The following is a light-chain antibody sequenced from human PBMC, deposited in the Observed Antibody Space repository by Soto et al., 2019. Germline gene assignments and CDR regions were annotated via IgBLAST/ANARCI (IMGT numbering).Light chain of an antibody. CDR2: EVT. Sequence: QSVLTQPASVSGSPGQSITISCTGTSSDVGGFNYVSWYQHHPGKAPKLIIYEVTNRPSGVSNRFSGSKSANTASLTISGLQAEDEADYYCSSYTRTTAWVFGGGTKVTVL. V-gene: IGLV2-14*01. J-gene: IGLJ3*02. CDR3: SSYTRTTAWV. CDR1: SSDVGGFNY.